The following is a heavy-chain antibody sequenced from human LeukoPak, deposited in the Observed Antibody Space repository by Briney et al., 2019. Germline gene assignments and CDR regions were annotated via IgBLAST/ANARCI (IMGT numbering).Heavy chain of an antibody. D-gene: IGHD2-8*01. CDR3: ARGRFSCTNGVCPGPGHWLDP. Sequence: SETLSLTCTVSGYSISSGYYWGWIRQPPGKGLEWIGSIYHSGSTYYNPSLKSRVTISVDTSKNQFSLKLSSVTAADTAVYYCARGRFSCTNGVCPGPGHWLDPWGQGTLVTVSS. V-gene: IGHV4-38-2*02. CDR2: IYHSGST. J-gene: IGHJ5*02. CDR1: GYSISSGYY.